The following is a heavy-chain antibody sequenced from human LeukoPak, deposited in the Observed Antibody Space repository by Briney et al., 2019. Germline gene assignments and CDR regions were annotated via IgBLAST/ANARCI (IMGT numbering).Heavy chain of an antibody. CDR2: ISYDGSNK. CDR3: ARARAPYSSSWYPFDY. CDR1: GFTFSDYY. D-gene: IGHD6-13*01. V-gene: IGHV3-30-3*01. J-gene: IGHJ4*02. Sequence: PGGSRRLSCAASGFTFSDYYMSWIRQAPGKGLEWVAVISYDGSNKYYADSVKGRFTISRDNSKNTLYLQMNSLRAEDTAVYYCARARAPYSSSWYPFDYWGQGTLVTVSS.